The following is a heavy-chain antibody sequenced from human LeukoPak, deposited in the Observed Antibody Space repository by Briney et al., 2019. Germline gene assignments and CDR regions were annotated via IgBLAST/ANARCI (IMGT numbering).Heavy chain of an antibody. CDR2: SYYSRSI. CDR1: GYSISSDYY. V-gene: IGHV4-38-2*01. Sequence: PSETLSLTCAVSGYSISSDYYCGFLQPPPRKREEWTGNSYYSRSINYAPSIKSRFTISGDTYKNSFSLQLNSLTAEDTAVYYSARLLGEIDPWGQGTLVTVSP. J-gene: IGHJ5*02. CDR3: ARLLGEIDP. D-gene: IGHD3-10*02.